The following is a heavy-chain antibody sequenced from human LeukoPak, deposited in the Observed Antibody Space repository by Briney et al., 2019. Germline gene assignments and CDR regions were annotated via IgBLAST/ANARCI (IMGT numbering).Heavy chain of an antibody. CDR3: AKSVVRYFDWQWRGSWFDP. Sequence: PGGSLRLSCAASGFTFSSYAMSWVRQAPGKGLEWVSAISGSGGSTYYADSVKGRFTISRDNSKNTLYLQMNSLRAEDTAVYYCAKSVVRYFDWQWRGSWFDPWGQGTLVTVSS. D-gene: IGHD3-9*01. V-gene: IGHV3-23*01. CDR2: ISGSGGST. J-gene: IGHJ5*02. CDR1: GFTFSSYA.